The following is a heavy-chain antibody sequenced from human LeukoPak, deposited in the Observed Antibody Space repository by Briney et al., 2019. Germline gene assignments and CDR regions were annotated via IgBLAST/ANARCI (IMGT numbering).Heavy chain of an antibody. CDR2: IRQDGSEK. CDR1: GFTFSSYW. Sequence: PGGFLRLSCAASGFTFSSYWMNWVRQAPGKGLEWVANIRQDGSEKYYVDSVKGRFTISRDNAKNSLYLQMNSLRADDTAVYYCVRDWPGDSYGADPWGQGTLVTVSS. V-gene: IGHV3-7*01. J-gene: IGHJ5*02. CDR3: VRDWPGDSYGADP. D-gene: IGHD5-18*01.